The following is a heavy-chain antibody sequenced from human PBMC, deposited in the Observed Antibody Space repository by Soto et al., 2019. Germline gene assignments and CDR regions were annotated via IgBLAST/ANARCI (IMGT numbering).Heavy chain of an antibody. D-gene: IGHD6-13*01. CDR3: ARELQDGYRSSYYYYCGMDV. CDR2: ISYDGSNK. CDR1: GFTFSSYA. Sequence: QVQLVESGGGVVQPGRSLRLSCAASGFTFSSYAMHWVRQAPGKGLEWVAVISYDGSNKYYADSVKGRFTISRDNSKNTLYLQMNRLRAEDTAVYYCARELQDGYRSSYYYYCGMDVWGQGTTVTVSS. J-gene: IGHJ6*02. V-gene: IGHV3-30-3*01.